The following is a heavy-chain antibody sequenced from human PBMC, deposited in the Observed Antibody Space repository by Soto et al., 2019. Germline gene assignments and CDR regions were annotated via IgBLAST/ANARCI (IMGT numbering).Heavy chain of an antibody. CDR3: AREEYCMLTGYYYFDY. D-gene: IGHD3-9*01. J-gene: IGHJ4*02. V-gene: IGHV1-18*01. CDR1: GYTFTSYG. CDR2: SSAYNGNT. Sequence: AAVKVSCKASGYTFTSYGISWVRQAPGQGLEWMGWSSAYNGNTNYAQKLQGRVTMTTDTSTSTAYMELRSLRSDDTAVYYCAREEYCMLTGYYYFDYWGQGTPVTVSS.